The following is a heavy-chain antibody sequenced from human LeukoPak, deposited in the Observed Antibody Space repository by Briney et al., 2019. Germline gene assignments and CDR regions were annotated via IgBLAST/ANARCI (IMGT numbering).Heavy chain of an antibody. Sequence: GGSLRLSCAASGFTFDDYGMSWVRQAPGKGLEWVSGINWNGGSTGYADSVKGRFTISRENAKNSLYLQMNSLRAGDTAVYYCARGGPRYCSSTSCYYYYGMDVWGQGTTVTVSS. CDR1: GFTFDDYG. V-gene: IGHV3-20*04. J-gene: IGHJ6*02. CDR3: ARGGPRYCSSTSCYYYYGMDV. CDR2: INWNGGST. D-gene: IGHD2-2*01.